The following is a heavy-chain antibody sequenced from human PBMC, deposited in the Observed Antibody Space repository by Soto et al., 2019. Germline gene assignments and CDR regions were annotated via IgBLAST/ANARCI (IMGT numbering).Heavy chain of an antibody. J-gene: IGHJ4*02. V-gene: IGHV3-23*01. CDR3: ARDTAMVPFDY. CDR1: GFTFSSYA. Sequence: GGSLRLSCAASGFTFSSYAMSWVRQAPGKGLEWVSAISGSGGRTYYADSVKGRFTISRDNAKNSLYLQMNSLRAEDTAVYYCARDTAMVPFDYWGQGTLVTVSS. D-gene: IGHD5-18*01. CDR2: ISGSGGRT.